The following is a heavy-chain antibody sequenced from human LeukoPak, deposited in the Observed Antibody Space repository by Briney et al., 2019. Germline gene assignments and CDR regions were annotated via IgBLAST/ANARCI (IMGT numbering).Heavy chain of an antibody. CDR2: FDPEDGET. D-gene: IGHD3-3*01. CDR1: GYTLTELS. J-gene: IGHJ4*02. CDR3: ATGLIFFLEWPTLDY. V-gene: IGHV1-24*01. Sequence: ASVKVSCKVSGYTLTELSMHWVRQAPGKGLEWMGGFDPEDGETIYAQKFLGRVTMTEDTSTDTAYMELSSLRPEDTAVYYCATGLIFFLEWPTLDYWGQGTLVTVSS.